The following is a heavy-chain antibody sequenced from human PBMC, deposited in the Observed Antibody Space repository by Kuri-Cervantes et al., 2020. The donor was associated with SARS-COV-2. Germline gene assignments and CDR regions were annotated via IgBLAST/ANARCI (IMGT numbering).Heavy chain of an antibody. CDR1: GFTFSDYY. CDR2: INSSGSTI. V-gene: IGHV3-11*04. J-gene: IGHJ6*03. CDR3: ARDKSGSWYRVGYYMDV. D-gene: IGHD6-13*01. Sequence: GESLKISCAASGFTFSDYYMSWIRQAPGKGLEWVSYINSSGSTIYYADSVKGRFTISRDNAKNSLYLQMNSLRAEDTAVYYCARDKSGSWYRVGYYMDVWGKGTTVTVSS.